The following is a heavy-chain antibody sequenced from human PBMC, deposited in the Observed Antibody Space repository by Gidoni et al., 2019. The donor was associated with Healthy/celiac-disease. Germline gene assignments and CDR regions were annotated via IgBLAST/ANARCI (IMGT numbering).Heavy chain of an antibody. CDR2: ICAYNGNT. V-gene: IGHV1-18*01. D-gene: IGHD6-13*01. CDR1: GYTFTSEG. Sequence: QVMLVQCGAEGKKPEASVNVSGKDSGYTFTSEGTSEVRKAPGQGLEWMGWICAYNGNTSYAQKLQGRVTMTTDTSTSTAYMELRSLRSDDTAVYYCARARGTYSSSWYSPTGYYYGMDVWGQGTTVTVSS. CDR3: ARARGTYSSSWYSPTGYYYGMDV. J-gene: IGHJ6*02.